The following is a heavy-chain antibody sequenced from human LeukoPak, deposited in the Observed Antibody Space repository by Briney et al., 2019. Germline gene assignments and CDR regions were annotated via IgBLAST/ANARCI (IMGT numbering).Heavy chain of an antibody. J-gene: IGHJ5*02. CDR3: ARVVTPRYCSTTSCYWKGWFDP. CDR2: ISAYNGNT. V-gene: IGHV1-18*01. CDR1: GYTFTSYG. Sequence: ASVKVSCKAPGYTFTSYGISWVRQAPGQGLEWTGWISAYNGNTNYAQKLQGRVTMTTDTSTSTAYMELRSLRSDDTAVYYCARVVTPRYCSTTSCYWKGWFDPWGQGTLVTVSS. D-gene: IGHD2-2*01.